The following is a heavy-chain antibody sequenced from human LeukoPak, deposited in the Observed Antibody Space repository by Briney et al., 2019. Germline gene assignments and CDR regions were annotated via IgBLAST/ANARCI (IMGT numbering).Heavy chain of an antibody. J-gene: IGHJ4*02. Sequence: SVKVSCKASGGTFSSYAISWVRQAPGQGLEWMGGIIPIFGTANYAQKFQGRVTITADKSTSTAYMELSSLRSEDTAVYYCAREEYSYGTFDYWGQGTLVTVSS. D-gene: IGHD5-18*01. CDR3: AREEYSYGTFDY. CDR2: IIPIFGTA. CDR1: GGTFSSYA. V-gene: IGHV1-69*06.